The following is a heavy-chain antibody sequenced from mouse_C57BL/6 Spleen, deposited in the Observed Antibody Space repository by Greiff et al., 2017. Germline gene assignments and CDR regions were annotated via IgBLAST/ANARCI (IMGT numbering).Heavy chain of an antibody. J-gene: IGHJ2*01. CDR1: GFTFSDYG. CDR3: ARGDYYGSSWDYFDY. V-gene: IGHV5-17*01. D-gene: IGHD1-1*01. CDR2: ISSGSSTI. Sequence: EVKLVESGGGLVKPGGSLKLSCAASGFTFSDYGMHWVRQAPEKGLEWVAYISSGSSTIYYADPVTGRFTISRDNAKNSLFMQMTSLRSEETAMYYCARGDYYGSSWDYFDYWGQGTTLTVSS.